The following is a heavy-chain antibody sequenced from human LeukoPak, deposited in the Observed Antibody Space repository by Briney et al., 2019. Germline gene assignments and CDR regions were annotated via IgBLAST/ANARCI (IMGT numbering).Heavy chain of an antibody. J-gene: IGHJ4*02. CDR2: INGNGGGT. CDR1: GFTFSKYA. CDR3: AKPRVGDFIVVVPAPGDC. Sequence: GGSLRLSCAASGFTFSKYAMSWVRQAPGKGLEWVSAINGNGGGTYYADSVKGRFTISRDNSKNTLFLQMNSLRAEDTAVYYCAKPRVGDFIVVVPAPGDCWGQGTLVTVSS. V-gene: IGHV3-23*01. D-gene: IGHD2-2*01.